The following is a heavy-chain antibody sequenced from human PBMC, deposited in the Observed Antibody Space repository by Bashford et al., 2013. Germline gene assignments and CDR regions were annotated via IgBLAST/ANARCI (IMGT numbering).Heavy chain of an antibody. CDR1: GGSLSSYY. CDR2: ISYSGST. Sequence: SETLSLTCTVSGGSLSSYYWSWIRQPPGKGLEWIGYISYSGSTNYNPSLQSRVTMSIDTSKNQFSLNLSSVTAADTAVYYCARGWSSRWYNWFDPWGQGTLVTVSS. D-gene: IGHD6-13*01. J-gene: IGHJ5*02. CDR3: ARGWSSRWYNWFDP. V-gene: IGHV4-59*01.